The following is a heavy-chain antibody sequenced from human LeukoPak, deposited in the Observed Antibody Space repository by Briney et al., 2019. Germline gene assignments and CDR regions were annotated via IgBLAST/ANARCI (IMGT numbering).Heavy chain of an antibody. Sequence: PGGSLRLSCAASGFIFTNYFMSWVRQAPGRGLEWVASINHDGSEKYYVDSVRGRFTISRDNTMNSLYLQVSSLRAEDTAVYYCATDRGWRTSGYYLYYFEYWGQGTLVTYSS. V-gene: IGHV3-7*01. J-gene: IGHJ4*02. D-gene: IGHD3-3*01. CDR2: INHDGSEK. CDR3: ATDRGWRTSGYYLYYFEY. CDR1: GFIFTNYF.